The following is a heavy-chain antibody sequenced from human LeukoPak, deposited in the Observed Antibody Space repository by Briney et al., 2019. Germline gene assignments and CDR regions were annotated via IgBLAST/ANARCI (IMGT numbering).Heavy chain of an antibody. CDR3: ARSATVTTGYFDY. CDR1: GASITGSGYY. D-gene: IGHD4-17*01. V-gene: IGHV4-39*07. CDR2: IFYSGST. Sequence: SETLSLTCTVSGASITGSGYYWGWIRQPPGKGLEWIRSIFYSGSTYYNPSLKSRVTISEVTSKNQFSLKLSSVTAADTAVYYCARSATVTTGYFDYWGQGTLVTVSS. J-gene: IGHJ4*02.